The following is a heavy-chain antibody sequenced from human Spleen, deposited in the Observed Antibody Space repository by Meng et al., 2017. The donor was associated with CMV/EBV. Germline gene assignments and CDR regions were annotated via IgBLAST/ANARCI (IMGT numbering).Heavy chain of an antibody. J-gene: IGHJ6*02. CDR2: IIPILGIA. D-gene: IGHD6-6*01. V-gene: IGHV1-69*02. CDR3: ARAVVVLGYSSSSDPYYYYYGMDV. Sequence: SVKVSCKASGGTFSSYTISWVRQAPGQGLEWMGRIIPILGIANYAQKFQGRVTITADKSTSTAYMELSGLRSEDTAVYYCARAVVVLGYSSSSDPYYYYYGMDVWGQGTTVTVSS. CDR1: GGTFSSYT.